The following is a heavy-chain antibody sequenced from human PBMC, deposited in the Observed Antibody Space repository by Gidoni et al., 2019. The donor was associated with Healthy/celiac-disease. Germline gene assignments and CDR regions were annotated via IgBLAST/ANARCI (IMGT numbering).Heavy chain of an antibody. J-gene: IGHJ6*02. Sequence: EVQLLESGGGLVQPGGSLRLSCAASGFPFNSYAMSWVRQAPGKGLEWVSGISAGGGTTSYADSVKGRFTISRDKSKNTLYLQVSSLRTEDTAVYYCVKNADTAIYYSMDVWGQGTTVTVSS. CDR3: VKNADTAIYYSMDV. V-gene: IGHV3-23*01. CDR2: ISAGGGTT. D-gene: IGHD2-21*02. CDR1: GFPFNSYA.